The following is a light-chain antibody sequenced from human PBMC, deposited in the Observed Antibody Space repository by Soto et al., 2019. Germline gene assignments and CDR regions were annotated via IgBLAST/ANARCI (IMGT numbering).Light chain of an antibody. CDR3: QLYGSSPKFS. J-gene: IGKJ2*01. CDR1: QSISSSY. CDR2: AAS. Sequence: EIVLTQSPGTLSLSPGEGGTLSCRASQSISSSYLAWYQQKPGQSPRLLFYAASSRASGVPDRFSGSGSGTNFTLTITSLEPEDFAVYYCQLYGSSPKFSFGEGTKLEIK. V-gene: IGKV3-20*01.